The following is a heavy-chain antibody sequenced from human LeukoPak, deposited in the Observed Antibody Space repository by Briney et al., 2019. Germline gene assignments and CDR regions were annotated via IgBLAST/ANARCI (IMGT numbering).Heavy chain of an antibody. CDR2: IIPIFGTA. V-gene: IGHV1-69*06. D-gene: IGHD2-15*01. CDR1: GGTFSRYA. CDR3: ARDCSGGSCHDY. J-gene: IGHJ4*02. Sequence: ASVNVSCKACGGTFSRYAISWVRQAPGQGLEWMGGIIPIFGTANYAQKFQGRVTITADKSTSTAYMELSSLRSEDTAVYYCARDCSGGSCHDYWGQGTLATVSS.